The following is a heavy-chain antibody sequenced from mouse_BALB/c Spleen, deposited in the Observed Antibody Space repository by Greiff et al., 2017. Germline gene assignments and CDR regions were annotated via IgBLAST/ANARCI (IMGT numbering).Heavy chain of an antibody. J-gene: IGHJ3*01. CDR1: GFTFSSYG. D-gene: IGHD2-4*01. CDR3: ARKGIYYDYDSWFAY. CDR2: INSNGGST. Sequence: EVKLVESGGGLVQPGGSLKLSCAASGFTFSSYGMSWVRQTPDKRLELVATINSNGGSTYYPDSVKGRFTISRDNAKNTLYLQMSSLKSEDTAMYYCARKGIYYDYDSWFAYWGQGTLVTVSA. V-gene: IGHV5-6-3*01.